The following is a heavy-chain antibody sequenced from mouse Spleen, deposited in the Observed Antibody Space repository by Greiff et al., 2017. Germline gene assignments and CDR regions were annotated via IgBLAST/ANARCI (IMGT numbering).Heavy chain of an antibody. CDR3: ARHSDIHGAMDY. Sequence: EVKLVESGGGLVKPGGSLKLSCAASGFTFSSYAMSWVRQTPEKRLEWVATISSGGSYTYYPDSVKGRFTISRDNAKNTLYLQMSSLRSEDTAMYYCARHSDIHGAMDYWGQGTSVTVSS. CDR1: GFTFSSYA. J-gene: IGHJ4*01. V-gene: IGHV5-9-3*01. CDR2: ISSGGSYT.